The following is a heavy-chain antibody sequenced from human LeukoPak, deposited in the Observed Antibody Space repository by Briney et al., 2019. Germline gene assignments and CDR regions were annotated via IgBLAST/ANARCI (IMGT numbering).Heavy chain of an antibody. CDR3: ARQADVPSSIGYFDF. CDR1: DYSISNAYY. Sequence: PSETLSLTCAVSDYSISNAYYWGWIRQPPGKGLEWIESISHGGSTHYNASLKSRVTISLEASKNQFSLRLSSVTAADTAVYYCARQADVPSSIGYFDFWGQGAPVTVSS. D-gene: IGHD2/OR15-2a*01. V-gene: IGHV4-38-2*01. J-gene: IGHJ4*02. CDR2: ISHGGST.